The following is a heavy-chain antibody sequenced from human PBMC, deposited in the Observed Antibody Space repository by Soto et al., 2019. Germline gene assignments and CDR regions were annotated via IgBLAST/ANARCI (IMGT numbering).Heavy chain of an antibody. CDR3: ARTMKGDSYGYLSSYYGMDV. V-gene: IGHV1-46*01. CDR2: INPSGGST. CDR1: GYNFTSYY. Sequence: GASVKVSCKASGYNFTSYYMHSVRQAPGQGLEWMGIINPSGGSTSYAQKFQGRVTMTRDTSTSTVYMELSSLRSEDTAVYYCARTMKGDSYGYLSSYYGMDVWGQGTTVTVSS. J-gene: IGHJ6*02. D-gene: IGHD5-18*01.